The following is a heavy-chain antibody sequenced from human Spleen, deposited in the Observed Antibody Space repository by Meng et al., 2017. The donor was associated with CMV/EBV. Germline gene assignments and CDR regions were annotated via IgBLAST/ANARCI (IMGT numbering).Heavy chain of an antibody. CDR1: SLNSGDYY. CDR2: IYYSGST. Sequence: SLNSGDYYWSWIRQPPGKGLEWIGYIYYSGSTKNNPSLKSRVTISVDTSKNQFSLKLSSVTAADTAVYYCARGGSSRFGELSPPFDPWGQGTLVTVSS. J-gene: IGHJ5*02. D-gene: IGHD3-10*01. V-gene: IGHV4-30-4*08. CDR3: ARGGSSRFGELSPPFDP.